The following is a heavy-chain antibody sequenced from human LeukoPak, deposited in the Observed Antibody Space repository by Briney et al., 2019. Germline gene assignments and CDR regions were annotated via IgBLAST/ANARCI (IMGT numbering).Heavy chain of an antibody. CDR2: IRGSGGST. J-gene: IGHJ4*02. V-gene: IGHV3-23*01. Sequence: GGSLRLSCAASGFTFSTYFMSWVRQAPGKGLEWVSAIRGSGGSTYYADSVQGRFTISRDNSKNTLYLQMNSLGADDTAVYYCAKGIWRYFDYWGQGTLVTVSS. CDR1: GFTFSTYF. CDR3: AKGIWRYFDY. D-gene: IGHD1-1*01.